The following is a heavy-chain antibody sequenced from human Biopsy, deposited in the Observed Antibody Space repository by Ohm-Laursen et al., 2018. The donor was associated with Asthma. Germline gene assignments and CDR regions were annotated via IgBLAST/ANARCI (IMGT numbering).Heavy chain of an antibody. V-gene: IGHV1-69*01. CDR1: GDTFSNFA. Sequence: VSSVKVSCKAPGDTFSNFAISWVRQAPGQGLEWLGGIMTVFGTTNYAQKFQGRVTITADESTSTAYMEVTSLRSEDTAIYYCARCQVGYSSGWSLLLKKIYYSGMDVWGQGTAVTVSS. D-gene: IGHD6-19*01. CDR2: IMTVFGTT. CDR3: ARCQVGYSSGWSLLLKKIYYSGMDV. J-gene: IGHJ6*02.